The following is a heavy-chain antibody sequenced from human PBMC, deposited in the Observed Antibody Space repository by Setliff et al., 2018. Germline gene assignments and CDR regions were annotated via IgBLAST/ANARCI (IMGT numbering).Heavy chain of an antibody. CDR2: IGGRGIST. CDR3: ARDFGSGSYFNYYYYGMDV. D-gene: IGHD3-10*01. CDR1: GFTFGDFA. J-gene: IGHJ6*02. V-gene: IGHV3-23*01. Sequence: GGSLRLSCAASGFTFGDFAMTWVSQAPGQGLEWDSGIGGRGISTYYADSVKGRFTISRDNSKNTLYLQMNSLTTEDTAVYYCARDFGSGSYFNYYYYGMDVWGQGTTVTVSS.